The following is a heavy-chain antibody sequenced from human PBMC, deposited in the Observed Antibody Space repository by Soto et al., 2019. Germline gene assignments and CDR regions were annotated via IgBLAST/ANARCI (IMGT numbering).Heavy chain of an antibody. V-gene: IGHV4-34*01. CDR2: INHSGST. CDR1: GGSFSGYY. J-gene: IGHJ4*02. CDR3: ARAAPRYCSGGICCAGRDY. D-gene: IGHD2-15*01. Sequence: QVQLQQWGAGLLKPSETLSLTCAVYGGSFSGYYWSWIRQPPGKGLEWIGEINHSGSTNYNPSLKSRFTKTVDTSKNQFSLKLSSVPAAVTAVYYCARAAPRYCSGGICCAGRDYWGQGTLVTVSS.